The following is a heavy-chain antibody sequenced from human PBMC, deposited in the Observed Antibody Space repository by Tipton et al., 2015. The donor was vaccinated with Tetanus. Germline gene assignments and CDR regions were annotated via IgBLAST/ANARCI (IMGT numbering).Heavy chain of an antibody. CDR1: SFSDYF. D-gene: IGHD3-10*01. V-gene: IGHV4-39*02. J-gene: IGHJ3*02. CDR2: MYNSGAT. Sequence: SFSDYFMGWVRQAPGEGLEWIGTMYNSGATYYNPSLKGRVTIAGDTSKNLFSLTSVTASDTAAYYCARPEASGRARGFDIWGQGTKVTVSP. CDR3: ARPEASGRARGFDI.